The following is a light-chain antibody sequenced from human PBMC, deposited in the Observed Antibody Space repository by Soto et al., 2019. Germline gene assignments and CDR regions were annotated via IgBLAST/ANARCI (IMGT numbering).Light chain of an antibody. CDR1: SSDVGGYNY. CDR3: SSYTTSSAPVL. CDR2: EVI. V-gene: IGLV2-14*01. J-gene: IGLJ2*01. Sequence: QSALTQPASVSGSPGQSITLSCTGTSSDVGGYNYVSWYQQHPGKAPKLVIYEVINRPSGVSNRFSGSKSGNTASLTISGLQAEDEAVYYCSSYTTSSAPVLFGGGTKLTVL.